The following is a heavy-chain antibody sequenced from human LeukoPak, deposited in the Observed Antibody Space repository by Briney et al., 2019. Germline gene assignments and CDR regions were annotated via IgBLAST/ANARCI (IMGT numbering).Heavy chain of an antibody. V-gene: IGHV4-34*01. D-gene: IGHD3-22*01. J-gene: IGHJ4*02. Sequence: SETLSLTCAVYGGSFSGYYWSWIRQPPGKGLEWIGEINHSGSTNYNPSLKSRVTISVDTSKNQFSLKLSSVTAADTAVYYCARGPKPTTYYYDSSGYYYPGLFDYWGQGTLVTVSS. CDR2: INHSGST. CDR3: ARGPKPTTYYYDSSGYYYPGLFDY. CDR1: GGSFSGYY.